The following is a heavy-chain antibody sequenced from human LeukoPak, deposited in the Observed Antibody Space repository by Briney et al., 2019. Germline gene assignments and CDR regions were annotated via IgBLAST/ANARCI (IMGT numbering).Heavy chain of an antibody. CDR1: GFTFSSYV. J-gene: IGHJ4*02. CDR2: ISGSGGTT. D-gene: IGHD4-17*01. Sequence: PGGSLRLSCAASGFTFSSYVMSWVHQAPGKGLDWVSVISGSGGTTYYADSVKGRFTISRDNSKNTLYLQMNSLRAEDTAIYYCAKDSSTTVTTKGGPRRSFDYWGLGTLVTVSS. V-gene: IGHV3-23*01. CDR3: AKDSSTTVTTKGGPRRSFDY.